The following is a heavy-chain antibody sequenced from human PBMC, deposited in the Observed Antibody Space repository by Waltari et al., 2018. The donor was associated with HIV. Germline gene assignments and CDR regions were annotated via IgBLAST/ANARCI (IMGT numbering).Heavy chain of an antibody. D-gene: IGHD3-10*01. Sequence: QVQLVQSGSELKKPGASVKVSCKASGYTLTNYAMNWVRQAPGQGLEWVGWSKTKTGNPTYAQCFTGRFVFSLDTSVSTAYLQISSLKAEDTAVYYCARGPGRSLDYWGQGTLVTVSS. CDR2: SKTKTGNP. J-gene: IGHJ4*02. V-gene: IGHV7-4-1*02. CDR1: GYTLTNYA. CDR3: ARGPGRSLDY.